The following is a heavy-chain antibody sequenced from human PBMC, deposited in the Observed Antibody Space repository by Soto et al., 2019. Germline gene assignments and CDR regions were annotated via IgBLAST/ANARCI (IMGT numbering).Heavy chain of an antibody. CDR3: ARDRGYCSGGSCYKYGDYGSRNYYYYGMDV. J-gene: IGHJ6*02. D-gene: IGHD2-15*01. Sequence: ASVKVSCKASGYTFTSYYMHWVRQAPGQGLEWMGIINPSGGSTSYAQKFQGRVTMTRDTSTSTVYMELSSLRSEDTAVYYCARDRGYCSGGSCYKYGDYGSRNYYYYGMDVWGQGTTVT. V-gene: IGHV1-46*01. CDR1: GYTFTSYY. CDR2: INPSGGST.